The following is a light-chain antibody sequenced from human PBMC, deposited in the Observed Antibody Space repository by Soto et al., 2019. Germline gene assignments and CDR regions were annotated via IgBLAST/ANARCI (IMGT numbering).Light chain of an antibody. Sequence: QSALTQPPSASGSPGQSVTISCTGTSSDVGGYNYVSWYQQHPGKAPKLIIYEVTNRPSGVPDRFSGSKSGNTASLTVSGLQAEDEADYYCSSFADDNTGVFGTGTKVTVL. CDR2: EVT. V-gene: IGLV2-8*01. CDR1: SSDVGGYNY. CDR3: SSFADDNTGV. J-gene: IGLJ1*01.